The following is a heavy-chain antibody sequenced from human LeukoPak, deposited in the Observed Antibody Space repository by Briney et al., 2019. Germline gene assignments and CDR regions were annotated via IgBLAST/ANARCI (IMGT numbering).Heavy chain of an antibody. D-gene: IGHD2-15*01. CDR2: IWYDGSNK. CDR3: ARDSGYCSGGSCYPVFDY. CDR1: GFTFSSYG. Sequence: GGSLRLSCAASGFTFSSYGMHWVRQAPGKGLEWVAVIWYDGSNKYYADSVKGRFTISRDNSKNTLYLQMSSLRAEDTAVYYCARDSGYCSGGSCYPVFDYWGQGTLVTVSS. J-gene: IGHJ4*02. V-gene: IGHV3-33*01.